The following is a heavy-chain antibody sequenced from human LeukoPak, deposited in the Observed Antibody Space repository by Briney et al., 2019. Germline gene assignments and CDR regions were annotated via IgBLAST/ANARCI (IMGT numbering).Heavy chain of an antibody. V-gene: IGHV3-43D*03. CDR3: AKDMYRDYSNYGGVDY. CDR2: ISWDGGST. J-gene: IGHJ4*02. CDR1: GFTFDDYA. D-gene: IGHD4-11*01. Sequence: PGGSLRLSCAASGFTFDDYAMHWVRQAPGKGLEWVSLISWDGGSTYYADSVKGRFTISRDNSKNSLYLQMNSLRAEDTALYYCAKDMYRDYSNYGGVDYWGQGTLVTVPS.